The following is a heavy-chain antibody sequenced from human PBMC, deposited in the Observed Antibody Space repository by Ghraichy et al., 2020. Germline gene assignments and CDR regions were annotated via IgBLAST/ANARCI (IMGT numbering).Heavy chain of an antibody. Sequence: ASVKVSCKASGFTFTTYGFVWVRKAPGQGLEWMGWIGAYNGNTNYAQKLQGRVTMTTDASTSTAYMELRSLRSDDTAGYYCAKDEDHAVDYWGQGTPVTVSS. V-gene: IGHV1-18*01. D-gene: IGHD1-14*01. CDR2: IGAYNGNT. J-gene: IGHJ4*02. CDR3: AKDEDHAVDY. CDR1: GFTFTTYG.